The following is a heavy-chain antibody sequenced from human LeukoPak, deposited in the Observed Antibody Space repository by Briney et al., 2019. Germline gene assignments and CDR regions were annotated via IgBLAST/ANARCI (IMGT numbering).Heavy chain of an antibody. Sequence: QPGGSLRLSCAASGFTFSSHGMHWVRQAPGKGLEWVAFIRYDGSNKYYADSVKGRFTISRDNSKNTLYLQMNSLRAEDTAVYYCAKASVYDSSGYYGPVDCWGQGTLVTVSS. CDR2: IRYDGSNK. CDR3: AKASVYDSSGYYGPVDC. V-gene: IGHV3-30*02. CDR1: GFTFSSHG. J-gene: IGHJ4*02. D-gene: IGHD3-22*01.